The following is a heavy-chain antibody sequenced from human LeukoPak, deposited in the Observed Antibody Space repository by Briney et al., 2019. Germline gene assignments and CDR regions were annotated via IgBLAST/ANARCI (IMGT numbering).Heavy chain of an antibody. V-gene: IGHV4-34*01. J-gene: IGHJ6*02. D-gene: IGHD6-13*01. Sequence: SETLSLTCAVYGGSFSGYYWSWIRQPPGKGLEWIGEINHSGSTNYNPSLKSRVTISVDTSKNQFSLKLSSVTAADTAVYYCANLAAAGYYYYYYGMDVWGQGTTVTVSS. CDR2: INHSGST. CDR1: GGSFSGYY. CDR3: ANLAAAGYYYYYYGMDV.